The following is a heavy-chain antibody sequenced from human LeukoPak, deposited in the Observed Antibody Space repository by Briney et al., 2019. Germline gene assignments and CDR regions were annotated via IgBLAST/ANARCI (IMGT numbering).Heavy chain of an antibody. D-gene: IGHD6-19*01. CDR1: GFTFSNYD. Sequence: PGGSLRLSCTVSGFTFSNYDMTWVRQAPGKGLEWVAFIRYDGGNKYYADSVKGRFTISRDNSKNTLYLQMNSLRAEDTAVYYCAKVALWLDLDYWGQGTLVTVSS. CDR3: AKVALWLDLDY. V-gene: IGHV3-30*02. CDR2: IRYDGGNK. J-gene: IGHJ4*02.